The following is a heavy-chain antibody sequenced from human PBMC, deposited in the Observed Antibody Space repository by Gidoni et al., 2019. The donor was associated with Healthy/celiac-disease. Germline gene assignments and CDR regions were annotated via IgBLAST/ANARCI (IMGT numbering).Heavy chain of an antibody. J-gene: IGHJ3*02. CDR1: GFTFRNYG. Sequence: HVQLLESVGCVFQPVRSLRLSCAASGFTFRNYGMHLVRQAPGKGLEWVAVIWYDGRNKYYADAGKGRFTIDKDNDKNTMYMQMNSLRAEETAVYYWARDSLVVVNSDAFDIWGQGTMVNVSS. V-gene: IGHV3-33*01. CDR2: IWYDGRNK. D-gene: IGHD2-21*01. CDR3: ARDSLVVVNSDAFDI.